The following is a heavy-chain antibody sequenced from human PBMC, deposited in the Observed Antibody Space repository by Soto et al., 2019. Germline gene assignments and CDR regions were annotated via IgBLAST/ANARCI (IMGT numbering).Heavy chain of an antibody. D-gene: IGHD2-15*01. CDR2: IIPIFGTA. V-gene: IGHV1-69*01. CDR3: ARTHVQCSGGSVPDY. Sequence: QVQLVQAGAEVKKPGSSVKVSCKASGGTFISYAISWVRQAPGQGLEWMGGIIPIFGTANYAQKFQGRVTISADESTSTAYMELSRLRSDDTAVYYCARTHVQCSGGSVPDYWGQGTLVTVSS. J-gene: IGHJ4*02. CDR1: GGTFISYA.